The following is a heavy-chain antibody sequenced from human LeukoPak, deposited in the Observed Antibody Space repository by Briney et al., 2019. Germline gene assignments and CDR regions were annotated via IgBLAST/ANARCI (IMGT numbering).Heavy chain of an antibody. D-gene: IGHD3-9*01. CDR2: ISAYNGNT. J-gene: IGHJ4*02. CDR3: ARDPHDSVLTPMSYFDY. V-gene: IGHV1-18*01. CDR1: GGTFSSYA. Sequence: GASVKVSCKASGGTFSSYAISWVRQAPGQGLEWMGWISAYNGNTNYAQKLQGRVTMTTDTSTSTAYMELRSLRSDDTAVYYCARDPHDSVLTPMSYFDYWGQGTLVTVSS.